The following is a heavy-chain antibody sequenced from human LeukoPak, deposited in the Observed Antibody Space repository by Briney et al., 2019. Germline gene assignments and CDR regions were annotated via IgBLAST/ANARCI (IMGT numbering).Heavy chain of an antibody. V-gene: IGHV3-30*03. CDR3: ARGKGYSYGRFDC. J-gene: IGHJ4*02. CDR1: GFTFSSYG. D-gene: IGHD5-18*01. CDR2: ISYDGSNK. Sequence: GGSLRLSCAASGFTFSSYGMHWVRQAPGKGLEWVAVISYDGSNKYYADSVKGRFTISRDNSKNTLYLQMNSLRAEDTAVYYCARGKGYSYGRFDCWGQGTLVTVSS.